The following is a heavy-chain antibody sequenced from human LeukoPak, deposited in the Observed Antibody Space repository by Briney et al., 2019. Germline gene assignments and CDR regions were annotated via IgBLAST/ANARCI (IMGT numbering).Heavy chain of an antibody. V-gene: IGHV4-59*04. CDR3: ARNLAPYCCGGSCYGKNAFDI. CDR1: GDSIRSYY. D-gene: IGHD2-15*01. J-gene: IGHJ3*02. Sequence: AAETLTLTCTVSGDSIRSYYWSWIRQPPGKGLEWIWYIYYSGSTYYNPSLKSRVTMSVDTSKNQFSLKLSSVTAVDKAVYYCARNLAPYCCGGSCYGKNAFDIWGQGTMVTVSS. CDR2: IYYSGST.